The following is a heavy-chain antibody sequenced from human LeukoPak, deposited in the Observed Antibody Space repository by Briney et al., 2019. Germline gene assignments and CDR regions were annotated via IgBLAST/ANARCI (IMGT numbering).Heavy chain of an antibody. Sequence: GGCLRLSCVASGFTFSNHIMHWVRQAPGKGLEYLSGISSNGARTHSADSVNDRFTVSRDNSKSTLYLQIGSLRAQHTAVYYSVRGEEYYDSSGYRRLDHWGQGTLVTVSS. D-gene: IGHD3-22*01. CDR1: GFTFSNHI. CDR3: VRGEEYYDSSGYRRLDH. J-gene: IGHJ4*02. CDR2: ISSNGART. V-gene: IGHV3-64*02.